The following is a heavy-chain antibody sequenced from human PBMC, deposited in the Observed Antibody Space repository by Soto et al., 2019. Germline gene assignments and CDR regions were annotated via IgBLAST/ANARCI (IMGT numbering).Heavy chain of an antibody. CDR2: IYYSGST. J-gene: IGHJ4*02. CDR1: GGSISSGDYY. V-gene: IGHV4-30-4*01. CDR3: ARGWFGELLYPLDY. Sequence: QVQLQESGPGLVKPSQTLSLTCTVSGGSISSGDYYWSCIRQPPGKGLEWIGYIYYSGSTYYNPSLKGRVTISVDTSKIQFSLKLSSVTAADTAVYYCARGWFGELLYPLDYWGQGTLVTVSS. D-gene: IGHD3-10*01.